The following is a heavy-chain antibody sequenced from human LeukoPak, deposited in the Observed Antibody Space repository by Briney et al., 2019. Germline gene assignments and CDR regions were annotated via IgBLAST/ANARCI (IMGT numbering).Heavy chain of an antibody. J-gene: IGHJ6*03. CDR3: ARWVRFLEWLLPMDYYMDV. D-gene: IGHD3-3*01. CDR2: IYTSGST. Sequence: KPSETLSLTCTVSGGSISSYYWGWIRQPAGKGLEWIGRIYTSGSTNYNPSLKSRVTMSVDTSKNQFSLKLSSVTAADTAVYYCARWVRFLEWLLPMDYYMDVWGKGTTVTVSS. CDR1: GGSISSYY. V-gene: IGHV4-4*07.